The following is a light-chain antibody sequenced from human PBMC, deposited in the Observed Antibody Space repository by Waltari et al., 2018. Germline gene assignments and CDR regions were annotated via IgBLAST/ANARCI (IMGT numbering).Light chain of an antibody. V-gene: IGKV1-33*01. CDR2: DAS. Sequence: DLQMTTTPSYLSATVRNRVTIPCWASKDIRNYLLWYQQKPGKAHKLLIYDASNLKSGVPSKFSGSGSWTHFVFTITSLQPEDSGTYYCQQCDSLPLTFGPGTKVNIQ. CDR3: QQCDSLPLT. J-gene: IGKJ3*01. CDR1: KDIRNY.